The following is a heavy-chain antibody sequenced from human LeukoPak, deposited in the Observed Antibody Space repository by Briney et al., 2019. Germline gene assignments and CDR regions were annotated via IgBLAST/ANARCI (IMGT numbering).Heavy chain of an antibody. CDR2: IDPSDSYT. D-gene: IGHD6-6*01. Sequence: GESLKISCKGSGYSFTSYWISWVRQMPGKGLEWMGRIDPSDSYTNYSPSFQGHVTISADKSISAAYLQWSSLKASDTAMYYCARIASYSSSHEFDYWGQGTLVTVPS. V-gene: IGHV5-10-1*01. CDR3: ARIASYSSSHEFDY. J-gene: IGHJ4*02. CDR1: GYSFTSYW.